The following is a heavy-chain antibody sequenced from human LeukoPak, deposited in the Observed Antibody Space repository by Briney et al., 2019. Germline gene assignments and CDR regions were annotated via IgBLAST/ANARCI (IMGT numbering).Heavy chain of an antibody. Sequence: ASVNVSCKASVYTFISYYMYWVRQAPGQGREWMGIINPSDGGTNYAQKFQGRVTMTRDTSTSTVYMELSSLRSEDTAMYYCARGLGGDNDAFDIWGQGTMVTVSS. CDR2: INPSDGGT. V-gene: IGHV1-46*01. CDR1: VYTFISYY. J-gene: IGHJ3*02. D-gene: IGHD2-21*02. CDR3: ARGLGGDNDAFDI.